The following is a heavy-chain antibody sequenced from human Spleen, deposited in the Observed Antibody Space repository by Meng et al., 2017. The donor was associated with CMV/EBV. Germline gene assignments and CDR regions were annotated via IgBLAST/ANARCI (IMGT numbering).Heavy chain of an antibody. D-gene: IGHD2-2*01. CDR1: GFTFSDYG. J-gene: IGHJ4*02. Sequence: SGFTFSDYGLSWGRQAPGKGLEWVSSISSAGTYIYYGNSLKGRFTISRDNAKNSLYLQMKSLRADDTAIYYCARARGVPAGSYYFDFWGQGTLVTVSS. CDR3: ARARGVPAGSYYFDF. V-gene: IGHV3-21*01. CDR2: ISSAGTYI.